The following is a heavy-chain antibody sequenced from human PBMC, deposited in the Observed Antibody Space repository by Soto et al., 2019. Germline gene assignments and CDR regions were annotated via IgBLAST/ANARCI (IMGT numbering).Heavy chain of an antibody. CDR3: ARHYFLESRAFDI. CDR1: GYSFTSYW. J-gene: IGHJ3*02. D-gene: IGHD1-1*01. Sequence: GESLKISCKGSGYSFTSYWIGWVRQMPGKGLEWMGIIYPGDSDTRYSPSFQGQVTISADKSISTAYLQWSSLKASDTAMYDCARHYFLESRAFDIWGQGTMVTVSS. V-gene: IGHV5-51*01. CDR2: IYPGDSDT.